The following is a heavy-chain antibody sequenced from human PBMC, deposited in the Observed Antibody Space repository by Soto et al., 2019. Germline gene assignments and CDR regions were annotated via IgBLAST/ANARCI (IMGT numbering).Heavy chain of an antibody. V-gene: IGHV3-11*06. J-gene: IGHJ4*02. CDR1: GFNFSDHH. Sequence: PGGSLRLSCAASGFNFSDHHMNWIRQAPGKGLEWVSYISGSSRYTNFADSVKGRFTISRDNAKNSLYLQMNSLRVEDTAVYYCARHTSGWHYYDYWGQGTPVTVSS. CDR2: ISGSSRYT. CDR3: ARHTSGWHYYDY. D-gene: IGHD6-19*01.